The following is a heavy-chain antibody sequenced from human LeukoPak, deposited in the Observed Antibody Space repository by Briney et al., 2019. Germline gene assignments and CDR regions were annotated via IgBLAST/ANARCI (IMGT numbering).Heavy chain of an antibody. CDR2: IHSTGTV. CDR3: ARVTIYVRGYMGV. J-gene: IGHJ6*03. D-gene: IGHD3-10*02. Sequence: PSETLSLTCSVSGGSISSTAFYWGWIRQPPGKQLEWIGSIHSTGTVYYKPSLESRVTISEDTSKNQFYLKMSSVTAADTAVYYCARVTIYVRGYMGVWGKGTTVIASS. CDR1: GGSISSTAFY. V-gene: IGHV4-39*07.